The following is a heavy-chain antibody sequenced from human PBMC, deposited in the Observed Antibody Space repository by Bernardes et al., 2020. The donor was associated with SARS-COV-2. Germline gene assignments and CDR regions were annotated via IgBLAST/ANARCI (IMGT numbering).Heavy chain of an antibody. Sequence: GGSLRLSCATSGFTFNTYAMSWVRQAPGKGLEWVSTIGGGDNIFYAGAVKGRFTIVRDDSRSMLYLQMNDMRAEDTAVYYCAKGHIRMNSRYDDYDVWGRGTRVTVSS. J-gene: IGHJ3*01. CDR3: AKGHIRMNSRYDDYDV. CDR2: TIGGGDNI. D-gene: IGHD1-26*01. CDR1: GFTFNTYA. V-gene: IGHV3-23*01.